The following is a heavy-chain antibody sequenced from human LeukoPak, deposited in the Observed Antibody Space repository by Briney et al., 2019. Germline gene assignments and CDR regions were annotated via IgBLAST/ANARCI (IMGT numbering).Heavy chain of an antibody. D-gene: IGHD3-22*01. J-gene: IGHJ3*02. CDR3: ARGGTYYYDSSEVGAFDI. CDR2: IYYSGST. V-gene: IGHV4-39*07. Sequence: PSETLSLTCTVSGGSISSSSYYWGWIRQPPGKGLEWIGSIYYSGSTYYNPSLKSRVTISVDTSKNQFSLKLSSVTAADTAVYYCARGGTYYYDSSEVGAFDIWGQGTMVTVSS. CDR1: GGSISSSSYY.